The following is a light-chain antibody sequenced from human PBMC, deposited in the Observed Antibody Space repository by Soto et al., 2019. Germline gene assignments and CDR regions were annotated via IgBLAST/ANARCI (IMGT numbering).Light chain of an antibody. CDR1: SSDVGGYHY. Sequence: QSVLTQPASVSGSPGQSITISCTGTSSDVGGYHYVSWYQQYPGIAPKVMIYDVSNRPSGVSNRFSGSKSGNTASLTISGLQAEDEADYYCSSCTTSSSYVFGTGTKVTVL. CDR3: SSCTTSSSYV. V-gene: IGLV2-14*01. CDR2: DVS. J-gene: IGLJ1*01.